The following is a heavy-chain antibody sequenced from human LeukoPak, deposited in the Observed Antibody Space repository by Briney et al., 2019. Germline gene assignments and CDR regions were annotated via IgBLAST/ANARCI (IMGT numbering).Heavy chain of an antibody. D-gene: IGHD3-3*01. Sequence: EASVKVSCKASGYTFTSYGISWVRQAPGQGLEWMGWISAYNGNTNYAQKLQGRVAMTTDTSTSTAYMELRSLRSDDTAVYYCARSYYDFWSGLPTNYYYYGMDVWGQGTTVTVSS. CDR1: GYTFTSYG. CDR3: ARSYYDFWSGLPTNYYYYGMDV. V-gene: IGHV1-18*01. J-gene: IGHJ6*02. CDR2: ISAYNGNT.